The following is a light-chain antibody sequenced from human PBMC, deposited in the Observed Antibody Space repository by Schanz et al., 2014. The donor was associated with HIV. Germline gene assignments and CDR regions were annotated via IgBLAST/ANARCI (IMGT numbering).Light chain of an antibody. CDR1: SSNIGAGYD. CDR2: GNS. CDR3: CSYAGNNNGV. J-gene: IGLJ3*02. Sequence: QSVLTQPPSVSGAPGQRVTISCTGSSSNIGAGYDVHWYQQLPGTAPKLLIYGNSNRPSGVPDRFSGSESGTSASLAISGLQSEDEADYYCCSYAGNNNGVFGGGTKLTVL. V-gene: IGLV1-40*01.